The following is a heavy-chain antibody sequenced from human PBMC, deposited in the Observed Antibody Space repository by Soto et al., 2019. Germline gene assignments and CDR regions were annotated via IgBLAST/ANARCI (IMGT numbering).Heavy chain of an antibody. V-gene: IGHV1-3*01. CDR3: ARGFVDFWSGSTRSYYYYYMDV. Sequence: ASVKVSCKASGYTFTSYAMHWVRQAPGQRLEWMGWINAGNGNTKYSQKFQGRVTITRDTSASTAYMELSSLRSEDTAVYYCARGFVDFWSGSTRSYYYYYMDVWGKGTTVTVSS. CDR2: INAGNGNT. CDR1: GYTFTSYA. J-gene: IGHJ6*03. D-gene: IGHD3-3*01.